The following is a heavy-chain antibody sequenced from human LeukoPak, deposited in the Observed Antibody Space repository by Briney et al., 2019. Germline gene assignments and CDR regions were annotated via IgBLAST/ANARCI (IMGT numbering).Heavy chain of an antibody. Sequence: PGGSLRLSCAASGFIVSSNYMSWVRQAPGEGLEWVSVIYSGGSTYYADSVKGRFTISRDNSKNTLYLQMNSLRAEDTAMYYCARARDYGDYEYWGQGTLVTVSS. CDR1: GFIVSSNY. D-gene: IGHD4-17*01. V-gene: IGHV3-53*01. CDR3: ARARDYGDYEY. CDR2: IYSGGST. J-gene: IGHJ4*02.